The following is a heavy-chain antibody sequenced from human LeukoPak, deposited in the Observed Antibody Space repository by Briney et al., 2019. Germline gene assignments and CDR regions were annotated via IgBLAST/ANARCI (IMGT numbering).Heavy chain of an antibody. CDR1: GFNFADFG. CDR3: FKPWAMYMAASGTHFDS. CDR2: ISKDGSRQ. V-gene: IGHV3-30*02. Sequence: GGSLRLSCATSGFNFADFGMHWVRQTPDKGLEWLPFISKDGSRQNYADSVKGRFTVSRDNSQKTVDLQMNSLRTDDTTLYYCFKPWAMYMAASGTHFDSWGQGTVVSVS. J-gene: IGHJ4*02. D-gene: IGHD5-24*01.